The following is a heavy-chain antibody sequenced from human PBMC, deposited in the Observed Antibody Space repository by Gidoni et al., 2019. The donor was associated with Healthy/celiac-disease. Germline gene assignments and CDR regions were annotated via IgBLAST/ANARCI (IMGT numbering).Heavy chain of an antibody. CDR3: ARDRGITMVRGVMRYFDY. D-gene: IGHD3-10*01. CDR2: IYTSGST. CDR1: GGSISSYY. J-gene: IGHJ4*02. V-gene: IGHV4-4*07. Sequence: ETLSLTCTVSGGSISSYYWSWIRQPAGKGLEWSGRIYTSGSTNYNPSLKSRVTMSVDTSKNQFSLKLSSVTAADTAVYYCARDRGITMVRGVMRYFDYWGQGTLVTVSS.